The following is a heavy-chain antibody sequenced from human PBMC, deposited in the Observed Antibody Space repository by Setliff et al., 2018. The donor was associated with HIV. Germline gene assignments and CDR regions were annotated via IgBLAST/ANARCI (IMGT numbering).Heavy chain of an antibody. V-gene: IGHV7-4-1*02. D-gene: IGHD3-16*01. CDR1: GYTFNIYA. J-gene: IGHJ4*02. CDR3: AKVGDNADGLDY. CDR2: INTKTAYP. Sequence: GASVKVSCKASGYTFNIYAINWVRQAPGQGLEWMGWINTKTAYPVYARDFTGHFVFSLDTSLTTAFLQINSLKAGDTAMYYCAKVGDNADGLDYWGQGTMVTVSS.